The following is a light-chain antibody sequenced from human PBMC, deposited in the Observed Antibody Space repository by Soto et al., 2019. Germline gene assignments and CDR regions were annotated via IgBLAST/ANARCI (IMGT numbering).Light chain of an antibody. V-gene: IGKV1-5*03. J-gene: IGKJ1*01. CDR2: KAS. Sequence: DIQMTQCPSSLSASVGDRVTITCRASQTISSWLAWYQQKPGKAPKLLIYKASTLKSGVPSRFSGSGSGTEFTLTISSLQPDDFATYYCQQYNSYSTFGQGTKVDIK. CDR3: QQYNSYST. CDR1: QTISSW.